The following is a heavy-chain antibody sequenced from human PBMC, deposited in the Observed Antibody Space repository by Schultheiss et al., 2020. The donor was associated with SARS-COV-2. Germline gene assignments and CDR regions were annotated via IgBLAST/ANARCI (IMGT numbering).Heavy chain of an antibody. Sequence: GESLKISCEASGFTFRTYSMNWVRQAPGKGLEWVSAISGSGGSTYYADSVKGRFTISRDNSKNTLYLQMNSLRAEDTAVYYSATRRGYWRQGRLV. CDR2: ISGSGGST. CDR3: ATRRGY. V-gene: IGHV3-23*01. J-gene: IGHJ4*02. CDR1: GFTFRTYS.